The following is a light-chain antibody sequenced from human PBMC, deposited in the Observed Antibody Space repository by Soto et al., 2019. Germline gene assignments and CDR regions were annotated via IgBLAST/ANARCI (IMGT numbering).Light chain of an antibody. J-gene: IGKJ4*01. CDR3: RQALQTPLT. V-gene: IGKV2-28*01. CDR1: QRLLNTNGYNH. CDR2: LGS. Sequence: DIVMTPSPRSLPVSPGEPASISCRSSQRLLNTNGYNHLDWFLQKPGQSPQLLIYLGSIRASGVSVRFSGSGSGTACTLIISRVEAEDVGVYYCRQALQTPLTVGGGTRVEI.